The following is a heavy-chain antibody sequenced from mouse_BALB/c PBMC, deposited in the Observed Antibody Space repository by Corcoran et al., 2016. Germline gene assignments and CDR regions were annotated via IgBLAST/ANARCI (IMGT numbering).Heavy chain of an antibody. CDR2: INPYNDGT. J-gene: IGHJ1*01. Sequence: EVQLQQSGAELVKPGASVKMSCKASGYTFTSYVMHWVKQKPGQGLEWIGYINPYNDGTKYNEKFKGKATLTSDKSSSTAYMELSSLTSEDSAVYYCAREGRRGYIDVWGAGTTVTVSS. CDR1: GYTFTSYV. CDR3: AREGRRGYIDV. V-gene: IGHV1S136*01.